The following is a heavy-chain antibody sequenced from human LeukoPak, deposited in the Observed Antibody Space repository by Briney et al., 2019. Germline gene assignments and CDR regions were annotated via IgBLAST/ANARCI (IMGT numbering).Heavy chain of an antibody. Sequence: ASVKVSCKASGYTFTGYYMHWVRQAPGQGLEWMGWINPNSGGTNYAQKFQGRVTMTRDTSISTAYMELSRLRSADTAVYYCARGVVLRYFDWLLHFDYWGQGTLVTVSS. CDR3: ARGVVLRYFDWLLHFDY. CDR1: GYTFTGYY. D-gene: IGHD3-9*01. J-gene: IGHJ4*02. V-gene: IGHV1-2*02. CDR2: INPNSGGT.